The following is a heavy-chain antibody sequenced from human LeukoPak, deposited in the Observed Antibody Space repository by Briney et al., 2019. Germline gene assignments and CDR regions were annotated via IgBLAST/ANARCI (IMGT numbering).Heavy chain of an antibody. D-gene: IGHD3-22*01. CDR3: ARDRNYYDSSGYYHQGMDV. CDR1: GLTFSSYA. J-gene: IGHJ6*02. CDR2: ISSNGGST. Sequence: GGSLRLSCAASGLTFSSYAMHWVRQAPGKGLEYVSAISSNGGSTYYANSVKGRFTISRDNSKNTLYLQMGSLRAEDMAVYYCARDRNYYDSSGYYHQGMDVWGQGTTVTVSS. V-gene: IGHV3-64*01.